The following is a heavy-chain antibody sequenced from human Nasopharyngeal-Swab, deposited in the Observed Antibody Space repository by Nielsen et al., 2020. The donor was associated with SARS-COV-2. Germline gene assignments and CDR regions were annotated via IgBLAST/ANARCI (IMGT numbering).Heavy chain of an antibody. J-gene: IGHJ4*02. D-gene: IGHD2-2*01. CDR3: ARDYCSSTSCYDY. CDR2: ISWNSGSI. V-gene: IGHV3-9*01. Sequence: SLKISCAASGFTFDDYAMHWVRQAPGKGLEWVSGISWNSGSIGYADSVKGRFTISRDNAKNSLYLQMNSLRAEDTAVYYCARDYCSSTSCYDYWGQGTLVTVSS. CDR1: GFTFDDYA.